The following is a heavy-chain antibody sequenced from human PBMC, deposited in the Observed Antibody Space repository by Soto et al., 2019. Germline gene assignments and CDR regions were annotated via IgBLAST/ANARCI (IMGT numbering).Heavy chain of an antibody. J-gene: IGHJ5*02. CDR3: ARDNGMAGSFDP. V-gene: IGHV3-48*02. CDR1: GFTVSYNY. D-gene: IGHD2-8*01. CDR2: ISFSSTTI. Sequence: EVQLVESGGGLIQPGGSLRLSCAVSGFTVSYNYMNWVRQAPGKGLEWVSYISFSSTTIFYADSVRGRFTISRDNAKNSLYLQMNTLRDEDTAVYYCARDNGMAGSFDPWGQGTLVTVSS.